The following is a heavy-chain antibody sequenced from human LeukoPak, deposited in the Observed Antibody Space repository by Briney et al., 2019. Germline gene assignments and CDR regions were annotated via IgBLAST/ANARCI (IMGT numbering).Heavy chain of an antibody. D-gene: IGHD3-22*01. CDR3: ARDRYDSSGSLVY. J-gene: IGHJ4*02. V-gene: IGHV1-2*02. CDR1: GYTFTGYY. CDR2: INPNSAGT. Sequence: ASVKLSCKASGYTFTGYYMHWVRQAPGQGLEWMGWINPNSAGTNYAQKFQGRVTMTRDTSISTAYMELSRLRSDDKAVYYCARDRYDSSGSLVYWGQGTLGTVSS.